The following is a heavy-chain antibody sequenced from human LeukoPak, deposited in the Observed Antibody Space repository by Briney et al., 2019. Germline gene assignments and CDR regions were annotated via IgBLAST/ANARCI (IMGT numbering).Heavy chain of an antibody. CDR2: ITNSGDT. CDR1: GFTFSNFA. Sequence: GGSLRLSCAASGFTFSNFAMSWVRRTPGKGLEWVSGITNSGDTLYGDSVKGRFTISRDNSKNTLYLEMNSLRAEDTAIYYCAKMKGHPLPKYYMDVWGQGTTVTVSS. CDR3: AKMKGHPLPKYYMDV. J-gene: IGHJ6*01. V-gene: IGHV3-23*01. D-gene: IGHD1-26*01.